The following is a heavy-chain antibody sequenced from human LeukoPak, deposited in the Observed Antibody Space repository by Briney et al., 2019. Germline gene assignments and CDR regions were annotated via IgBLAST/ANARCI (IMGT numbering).Heavy chain of an antibody. V-gene: IGHV3-7*01. CDR2: IKQDGSEK. CDR3: ARESGNAIPNWFDP. J-gene: IGHJ5*02. Sequence: GGSLRLSCAASGFTFSSYWMSWVRQAPGKGLEWVANIKQDGSEKYYVDSVKGRFTISRDNAKNSLYLQMNSLRAEDTAVYYCARESGNAIPNWFDPWGQGTLVTVSS. D-gene: IGHD2-2*01. CDR1: GFTFSSYW.